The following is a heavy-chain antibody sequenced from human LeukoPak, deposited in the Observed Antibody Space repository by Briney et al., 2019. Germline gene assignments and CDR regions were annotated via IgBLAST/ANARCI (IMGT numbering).Heavy chain of an antibody. CDR1: GYGLSELS. V-gene: IGHV1-24*01. CDR2: FDPGDDET. J-gene: IGHJ5*01. D-gene: IGHD1-26*01. CDR3: ATEKDLLLDS. Sequence: ASVTVSCTVSGYGLSELSTHWVRQAPGQGLEWMGGFDPGDDETIYAQKFQGRVTMTEDTSTDTAYLELSSLRSEDTAVYFCATEKDLLLDSWGQGTPVTVSS.